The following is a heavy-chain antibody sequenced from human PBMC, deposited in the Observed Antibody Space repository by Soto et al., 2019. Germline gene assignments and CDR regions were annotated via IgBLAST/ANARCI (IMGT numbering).Heavy chain of an antibody. Sequence: ESLKISCKGSGYTFNSYWIGWVRQMPGKCLEWMGIIYPGDSDTRYSQSFQGQVTISADKSISTAYLQWSSLKASDTAMYYCAVRHWSSTSCYTQNWFDPWGQGTLVTVSS. CDR2: IYPGDSDT. V-gene: IGHV5-51*01. D-gene: IGHD2-2*02. CDR1: GYTFNSYW. J-gene: IGHJ5*02. CDR3: AVRHWSSTSCYTQNWFDP.